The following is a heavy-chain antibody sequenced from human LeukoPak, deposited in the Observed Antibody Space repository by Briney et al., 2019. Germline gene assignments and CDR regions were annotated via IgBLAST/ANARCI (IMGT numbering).Heavy chain of an antibody. CDR2: INWKGGST. CDR1: GFTFDDYG. J-gene: IGHJ4*02. D-gene: IGHD6-6*01. Sequence: GGSLRLSCAASGFTFDDYGMSWVRQAPGKGLEWVSGINWKGGSTTYADSVRGRFTISRDNAKNSLYLEMNSLRAEDTALYHCARRPYSSSSHYFDYGGQGTLVTVSS. V-gene: IGHV3-20*01. CDR3: ARRPYSSSSHYFDY.